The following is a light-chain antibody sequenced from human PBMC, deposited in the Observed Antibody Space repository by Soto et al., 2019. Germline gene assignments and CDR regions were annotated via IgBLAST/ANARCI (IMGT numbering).Light chain of an antibody. V-gene: IGLV2-8*01. CDR1: SRDVGVYNY. CDR2: DVN. Sequence: QSALTQPPSASGSPGQSVTISCTGTSRDVGVYNYVSWYQQHPGKAPKLMIYDVNKRPSGVPDRFSGSKSGNTASLTVSGLQAEDEADYYCISYAGSSIWVFGGGTKVTVL. J-gene: IGLJ3*02. CDR3: ISYAGSSIWV.